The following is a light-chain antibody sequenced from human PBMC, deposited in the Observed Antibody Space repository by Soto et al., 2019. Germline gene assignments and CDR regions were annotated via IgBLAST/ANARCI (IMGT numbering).Light chain of an antibody. V-gene: IGKV3-11*01. CDR1: QSASSY. J-gene: IGKJ4*01. Sequence: EIVLTQSPATLSLSPGERATLSCRASQSASSYLAWYQQKPGQAPRLLIYDASNRATGIPARFSGSWAGTDFTLTISRLEPEDFAIYYCQQRSKWPLTFGGGTKVEIK. CDR2: DAS. CDR3: QQRSKWPLT.